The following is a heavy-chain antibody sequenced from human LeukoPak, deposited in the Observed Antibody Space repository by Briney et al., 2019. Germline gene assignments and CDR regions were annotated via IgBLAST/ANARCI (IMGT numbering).Heavy chain of an antibody. CDR3: ARQYGSGFWFFDN. J-gene: IGHJ4*02. Sequence: KPSATLSLTCTCSGGSISSSSYYWGWIRQPAGKGVEWIGSIYYSGRTHYNPSLKSRVTISVDTSNNEFSLKLTSVTAADTAVYCCARQYGSGFWFFDNWGQGTLVTVSS. D-gene: IGHD3-10*01. V-gene: IGHV4-39*01. CDR1: GGSISSSSYY. CDR2: IYYSGRT.